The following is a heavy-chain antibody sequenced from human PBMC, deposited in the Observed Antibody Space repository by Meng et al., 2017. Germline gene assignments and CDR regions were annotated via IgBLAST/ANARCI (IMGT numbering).Heavy chain of an antibody. V-gene: IGHV3-33*01. CDR2: VWYDETYK. CDR1: GFSFSNYD. J-gene: IGHJ3*02. D-gene: IGHD3-10*01. Sequence: GESLKISCAASGFSFSNYDMHWVRQAPGKGLEWVAAVWYDETYKFYADSVKGRFTISRDKSKNTVYLQMNSLRAEDTAIYYCATELGHGAGSLVFDIWGQGTMVTVSS. CDR3: ATELGHGAGSLVFDI.